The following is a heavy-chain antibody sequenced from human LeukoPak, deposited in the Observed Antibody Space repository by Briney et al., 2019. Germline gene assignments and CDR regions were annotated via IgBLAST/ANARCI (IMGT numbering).Heavy chain of an antibody. J-gene: IGHJ4*02. CDR2: IKSKTDGGTT. CDR3: TTAVYCGGDCYKY. D-gene: IGHD2-21*02. Sequence: PGGSLRLSCAASGFTFSNAWMSWVRQAPGKGLEWVGRIKSKTDGGTTDYAAPVKGRFTISRDDSKNTLYLQMNSLKTEDTAVYYCTTAVYCGGDCYKYWGQGTLVTVSS. CDR1: GFTFSNAW. V-gene: IGHV3-15*01.